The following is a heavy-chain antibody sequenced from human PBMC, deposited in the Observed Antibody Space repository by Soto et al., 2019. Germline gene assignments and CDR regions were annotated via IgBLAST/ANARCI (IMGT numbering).Heavy chain of an antibody. Sequence: PSETLSLTCTASGGSISSGSYYLGWIRQPPGKGLEWIGSIYYSGSTYYNPSLKSRVTISVDTSKNQFSLKLSSVTAADTAVYYCARRLYYDSSGFEGGGMDVWGQGTPVTVSS. D-gene: IGHD3-22*01. V-gene: IGHV4-39*01. CDR3: ARRLYYDSSGFEGGGMDV. J-gene: IGHJ6*02. CDR1: GGSISSGSYY. CDR2: IYYSGST.